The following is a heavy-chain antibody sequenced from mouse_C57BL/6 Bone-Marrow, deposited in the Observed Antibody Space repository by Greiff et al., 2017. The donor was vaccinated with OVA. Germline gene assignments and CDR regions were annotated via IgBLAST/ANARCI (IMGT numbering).Heavy chain of an antibody. D-gene: IGHD2-4*01. J-gene: IGHJ2*01. Sequence: QVQLQQPGTELVKPGASVKLSCKASGYTFTSYWMHWVKQRPGQGLEWIGNINPSNGGTNYNEKFKSKATLPVDKSYSTAYMQLSSLTSEDSAFYYCARGDYDYEGVFDYWGQGTTLTVSS. CDR2: INPSNGGT. V-gene: IGHV1-53*01. CDR3: ARGDYDYEGVFDY. CDR1: GYTFTSYW.